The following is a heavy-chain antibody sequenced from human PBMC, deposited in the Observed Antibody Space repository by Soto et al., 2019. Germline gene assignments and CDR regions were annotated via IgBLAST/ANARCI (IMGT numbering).Heavy chain of an antibody. CDR2: IDPSDSYT. CDR3: ARPKSYGSGEMYGMDV. D-gene: IGHD3-10*01. J-gene: IGHJ6*02. Sequence: PGESLKISCKGSGYSFTSYWISWVRQMPGKGLEWMGRIDPSDSYTNYSPSFQGHVTISADKSISTAYLQWSSLKASDTAMYYCARPKSYGSGEMYGMDVWGQGTTVTVSS. CDR1: GYSFTSYW. V-gene: IGHV5-10-1*01.